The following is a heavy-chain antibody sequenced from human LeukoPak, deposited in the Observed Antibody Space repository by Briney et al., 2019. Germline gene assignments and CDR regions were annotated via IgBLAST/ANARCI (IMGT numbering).Heavy chain of an antibody. Sequence: ASVKVSCKASGYTFIGYYMHWVRQAPGQGLEWMGWINPNSGGTNYAQKFQGRVTMTRDTSISTAYMELSRLRSDDTAVYYCARGYITIFGVATKFDCWGQGTLVTVSS. V-gene: IGHV1-2*02. CDR3: ARGYITIFGVATKFDC. J-gene: IGHJ4*02. CDR2: INPNSGGT. D-gene: IGHD3-3*01. CDR1: GYTFIGYY.